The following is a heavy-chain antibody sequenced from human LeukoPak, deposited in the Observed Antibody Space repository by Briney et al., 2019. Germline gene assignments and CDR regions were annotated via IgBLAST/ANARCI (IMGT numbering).Heavy chain of an antibody. CDR2: IYYSGST. CDR3: ARNYYDNWFDP. CDR1: GGSISSYY. Sequence: PSETLSLTCTVSGGSISSYYWSWIRQPPGKGLEWIGYIYYSGSTNYNPSLKSRVTISVDKSKNQFSLKLSSVTTADTAVYYCARNYYDNWFDPWGQGTLVTVSS. J-gene: IGHJ5*02. D-gene: IGHD3-22*01. V-gene: IGHV4-59*12.